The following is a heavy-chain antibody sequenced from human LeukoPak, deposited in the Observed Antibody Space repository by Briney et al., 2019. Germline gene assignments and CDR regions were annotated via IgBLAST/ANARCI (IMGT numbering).Heavy chain of an antibody. V-gene: IGHV3-23*01. CDR2: ISVSSGST. D-gene: IGHD3-22*01. J-gene: IGHJ4*02. Sequence: GGSLRLSCAASGFTISSYVMSWVRQAPGKGLEWVSGISVSSGSTYYADSVKGRFTISGDNSKNTLFLQMNSLRAEDTAVYYCAKNSYDSSGYYSPDYWGQGTLVTVPS. CDR3: AKNSYDSSGYYSPDY. CDR1: GFTISSYV.